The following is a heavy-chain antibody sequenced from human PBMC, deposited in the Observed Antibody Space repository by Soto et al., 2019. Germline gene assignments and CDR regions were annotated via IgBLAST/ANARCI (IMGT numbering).Heavy chain of an antibody. CDR3: ARHYNGYYYDSSGIPTRANCFDP. Sequence: SETLSLTCTVSGGSISSSSYYWGWIRQPPGKGLEWIGSIYYSGSTYYNPSLKSRVTISVDTSKNQFSLKLSSVTAADTAVYYCARHYNGYYYDSSGIPTRANCFDPWGQGTLVTVSS. CDR2: IYYSGST. D-gene: IGHD3-22*01. J-gene: IGHJ5*02. CDR1: GGSISSSSYY. V-gene: IGHV4-39*01.